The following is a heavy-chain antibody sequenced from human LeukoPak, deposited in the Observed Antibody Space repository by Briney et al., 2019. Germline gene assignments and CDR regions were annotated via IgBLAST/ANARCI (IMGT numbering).Heavy chain of an antibody. V-gene: IGHV1-18*01. Sequence: ASVKVSCKASGYTFTSYGISWVRQAPGQGLEWMGWISAYNGNTNYARKLQGRVTMTTDTSTSTAYMELRSLRSDDTAVYYCARHGDYLDLHYYGMDVWGQGATVTVSS. J-gene: IGHJ6*02. CDR3: ARHGDYLDLHYYGMDV. CDR2: ISAYNGNT. CDR1: GYTFTSYG. D-gene: IGHD4-17*01.